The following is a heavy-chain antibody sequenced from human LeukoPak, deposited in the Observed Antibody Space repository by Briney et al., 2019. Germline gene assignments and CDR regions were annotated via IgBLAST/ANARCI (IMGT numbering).Heavy chain of an antibody. V-gene: IGHV4-39*07. CDR3: ARVVIKSYYYYYYMDV. Sequence: SETLSLTCTVSGGSISSSSYYWGWIRLPPGKGLEWIGSIYYSGVTYYNPSLKSRVTISVDTSKNQFSLRLSSVTAADTAVYYCARVVIKSYYYYYYMDVWGKGTTVTVSS. J-gene: IGHJ6*03. CDR1: GGSISSSSYY. CDR2: IYYSGVT. D-gene: IGHD3-22*01.